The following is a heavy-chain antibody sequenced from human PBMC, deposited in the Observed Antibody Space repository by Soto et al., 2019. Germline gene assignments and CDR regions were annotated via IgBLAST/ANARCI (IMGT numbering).Heavy chain of an antibody. Sequence: GGALRLSCAASGFTFSSYGMHWVRQAPGKGLDGVAVISCDGSNKYDAGSVKDRFTISRGNSKTTLYLQMNSLSAEDTAVYYCAKASIAAPPRDYYYGMDVCGQGTTVTVSS. J-gene: IGHJ6*02. CDR1: GFTFSSYG. V-gene: IGHV3-30*18. CDR3: AKASIAAPPRDYYYGMDV. D-gene: IGHD6-6*01. CDR2: ISCDGSNK.